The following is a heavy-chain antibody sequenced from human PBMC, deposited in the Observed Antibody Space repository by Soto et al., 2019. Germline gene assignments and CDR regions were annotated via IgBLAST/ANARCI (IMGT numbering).Heavy chain of an antibody. CDR2: ITTSGSDM. D-gene: IGHD3-3*01. CDR3: VRERFLYDMTGKEE. CDR1: GFPFSTYE. V-gene: IGHV3-48*03. J-gene: IGHJ4*02. Sequence: RRLSCAGSGFPFSTYEMNWVRQAPGKGLEWIAHITTSGSDMNYADSVKGRFTISRDNSKSSVFLQMNSLRVEDTAIYYCVRERFLYDMTGKEEWGQGTPVTVSS.